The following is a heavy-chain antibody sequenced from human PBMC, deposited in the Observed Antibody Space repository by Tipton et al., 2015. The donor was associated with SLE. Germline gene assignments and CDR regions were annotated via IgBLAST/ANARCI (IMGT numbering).Heavy chain of an antibody. D-gene: IGHD2-15*01. V-gene: IGHV4-34*01. J-gene: IGHJ4*02. Sequence: TLSLTCAVYGGSFSGYYWSWIRQPPGKGLEWIGEINHSGSPNYNPSLKSRVTISVDTSKNQFSLKLSSVTAADTAVYYCARGTDIVVVNDWSQGTLVTLSS. CDR2: INHSGSP. CDR1: GGSFSGYY. CDR3: ARGTDIVVVND.